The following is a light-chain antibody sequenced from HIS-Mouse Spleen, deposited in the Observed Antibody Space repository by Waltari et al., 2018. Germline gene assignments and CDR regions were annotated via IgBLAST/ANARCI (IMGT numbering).Light chain of an antibody. CDR2: KAS. V-gene: IGKV1-5*03. Sequence: DIQMTQSPSTLSASVGDRVTITCRASQSISSWLAWYQQKPGKALKLLIYKASSLESGVPSRFSGSGSGTEFTLTISSLQPDDFATYYCQQYNSYIFTFGPGTKVDIK. J-gene: IGKJ3*01. CDR1: QSISSW. CDR3: QQYNSYIFT.